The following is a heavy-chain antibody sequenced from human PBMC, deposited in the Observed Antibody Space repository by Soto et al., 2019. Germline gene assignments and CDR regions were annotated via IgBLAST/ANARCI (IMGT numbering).Heavy chain of an antibody. CDR3: ARGTYYYDSSGYYQYFDY. V-gene: IGHV3-74*01. CDR1: GFTFSSYW. CDR2: INSDGSST. J-gene: IGHJ4*02. D-gene: IGHD3-22*01. Sequence: GGSLRLCYAASGFTFSSYWMHWVRQAPGKGLVWVSRINSDGSSTSYADSVKGRFTISRDNAKNTLYLQMNSLRAEDTAVYYCARGTYYYDSSGYYQYFDYWGQGTLVTVSS.